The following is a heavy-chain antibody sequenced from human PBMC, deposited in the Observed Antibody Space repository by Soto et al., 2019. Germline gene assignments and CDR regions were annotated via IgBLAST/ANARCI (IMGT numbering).Heavy chain of an antibody. CDR3: ARVNSSGWYGRVDY. V-gene: IGHV4-59*01. D-gene: IGHD6-19*01. Sequence: ETLSLTCTVSGGSISSYYWSWIRQPPGKGLEWIGYIYYSGSTNYNPSLKSRVTISVDTSKNQFSLKLSSVTAADTAVYYCARVNSSGWYGRVDYWGQGTLVTVSS. J-gene: IGHJ4*02. CDR1: GGSISSYY. CDR2: IYYSGST.